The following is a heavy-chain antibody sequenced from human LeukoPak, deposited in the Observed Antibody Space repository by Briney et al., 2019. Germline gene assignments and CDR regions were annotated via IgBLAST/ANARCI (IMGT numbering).Heavy chain of an antibody. CDR3: VRYYYDSSGYQRYFDY. D-gene: IGHD3-22*01. J-gene: IGHJ4*02. CDR1: GFTFSSYV. Sequence: GVSLRLSCSASGFTFSSYVMHWVRQAPGKGLEYVSAITSNGGTTYYADSVKGRFTISRDNSKNTLYLQMSSLRAEDTAVFYCVRYYYDSSGYQRYFDYWGQGTLVTVSS. V-gene: IGHV3-64D*09. CDR2: ITSNGGTT.